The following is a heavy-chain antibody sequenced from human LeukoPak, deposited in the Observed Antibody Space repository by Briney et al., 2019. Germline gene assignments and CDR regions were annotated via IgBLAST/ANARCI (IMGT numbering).Heavy chain of an antibody. CDR2: ISGSGGST. CDR1: GFTFSSYA. J-gene: IGHJ4*02. CDR3: AKGGSAHESFDY. Sequence: GGSLRLSCAASGFTFSSYAMSWVRQAPGKGLGWVSAISGSGGSTYYADSVKGRFTISRDNSKNTLYLQMNSLRAEDTAVYYCAKGGSAHESFDYWGQGTLVTVSS. D-gene: IGHD3-16*01. V-gene: IGHV3-23*01.